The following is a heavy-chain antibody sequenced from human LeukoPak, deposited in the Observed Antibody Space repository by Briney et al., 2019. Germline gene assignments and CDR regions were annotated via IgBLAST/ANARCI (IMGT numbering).Heavy chain of an antibody. CDR2: INHNGNVN. D-gene: IGHD3-16*01. J-gene: IGHJ6*02. CDR3: ARGGGLDV. CDR1: GITFSRFW. V-gene: IGHV3-7*03. Sequence: GGSLRLSCAASGITFSRFWMSWVRQAPGKGLEWVASINHNGNVNYYVDSVKGRFTISRDNAKNSLYLQMSNLRAEDTAVYFCARGGGLDVWGQGATVTVSS.